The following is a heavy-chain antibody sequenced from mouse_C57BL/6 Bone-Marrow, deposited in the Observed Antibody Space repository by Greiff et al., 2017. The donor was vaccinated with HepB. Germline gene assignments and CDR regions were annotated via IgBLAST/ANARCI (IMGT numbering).Heavy chain of an antibody. CDR3: ARDNDYDGYFDY. V-gene: IGHV5-16*01. Sequence: EVKVVESEGGLVQPGSSMKLSCTASGFTFSDYYMAWVRQVPEKGLEWVANINYDGSSTYYLDSLKSRFIISRDNAKNILYLQMSSLKSEDTATYYCARDNDYDGYFDYWGQGTTLTVSS. D-gene: IGHD2-4*01. J-gene: IGHJ2*01. CDR2: INYDGSST. CDR1: GFTFSDYY.